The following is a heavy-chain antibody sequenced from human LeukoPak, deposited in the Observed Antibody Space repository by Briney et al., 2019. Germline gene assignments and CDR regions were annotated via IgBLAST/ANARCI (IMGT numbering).Heavy chain of an antibody. CDR2: INPSGGST. CDR3: ARGPSDTAMVGETYYFDY. D-gene: IGHD5-18*01. Sequence: GASVKVSCKASGYTFTSYYMHWVRQAPGQGLEWMGIINPSGGSTSYAQKFQGRVTMTRDTSTSTVYMELSSLRSEVTAVYYCARGPSDTAMVGETYYFDYWGQGTLVTVSS. CDR1: GYTFTSYY. V-gene: IGHV1-46*01. J-gene: IGHJ4*02.